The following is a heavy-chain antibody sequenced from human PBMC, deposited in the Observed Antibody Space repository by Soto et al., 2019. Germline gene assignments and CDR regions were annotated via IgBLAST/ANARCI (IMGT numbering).Heavy chain of an antibody. V-gene: IGHV4-39*01. CDR1: GGSISISSYY. Sequence: QLQLQESDPGLVKPSETLSLTCTVSGGSISISSYYWGWIRQPPGKGLEWIGSIYYSGSTYYNPSLKSRVTISVDTSKNQFSLKVSSVTAADTAVYYCARHTWDIVLGPALDYWGQGTLVTVSS. CDR3: ARHTWDIVLGPALDY. J-gene: IGHJ4*02. CDR2: IYYSGST. D-gene: IGHD2-8*01.